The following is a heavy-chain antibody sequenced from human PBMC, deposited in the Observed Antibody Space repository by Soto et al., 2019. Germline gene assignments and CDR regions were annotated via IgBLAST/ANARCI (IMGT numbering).Heavy chain of an antibody. D-gene: IGHD6-6*01. J-gene: IGHJ4*02. Sequence: SETLSLTCTVPGGSVNSDTFYWSWIRQPPGRGLEWIGYIYYTGSTNYNPSLKSRVTISIDTSRNQFSLKLSSVTAADTAVYYCAREFSNSPEAFDSWGQGSLVTVSS. CDR2: IYYTGST. CDR3: AREFSNSPEAFDS. V-gene: IGHV4-61*01. CDR1: GGSVNSDTFY.